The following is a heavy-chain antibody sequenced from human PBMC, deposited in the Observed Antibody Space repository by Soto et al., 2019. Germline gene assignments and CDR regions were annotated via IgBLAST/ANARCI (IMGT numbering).Heavy chain of an antibody. CDR3: ATSEQQLVQYYYYGMDV. V-gene: IGHV1-24*01. Sequence: ASVKVSCKVSGYTLTELSMHWVRQAPGKGLEWMGGFDPEDGETIYAQKFQGRVTMTEDTSTDTAYMELSSLRSGDTAVYYCATSEQQLVQYYYYGMDVWGQGTTVTVSS. J-gene: IGHJ6*02. CDR2: FDPEDGET. D-gene: IGHD6-13*01. CDR1: GYTLTELS.